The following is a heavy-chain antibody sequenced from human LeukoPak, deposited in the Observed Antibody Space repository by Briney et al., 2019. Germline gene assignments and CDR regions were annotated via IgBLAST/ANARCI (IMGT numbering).Heavy chain of an antibody. Sequence: SETLSLTCAVYGGSFSGYYWSWIRQPPGKGLEWIGEINHSGSTNYNPSLKSRVTMSIDTSKNQFSLRLSSVTAADTAVYYCARGGDDSSGYYSFGYWGQGTLVTVSS. J-gene: IGHJ4*02. CDR2: INHSGST. CDR1: GGSFSGYY. D-gene: IGHD3-22*01. V-gene: IGHV4-34*01. CDR3: ARGGDDSSGYYSFGY.